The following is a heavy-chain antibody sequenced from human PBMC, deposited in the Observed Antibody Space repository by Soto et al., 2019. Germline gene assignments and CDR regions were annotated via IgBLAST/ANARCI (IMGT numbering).Heavy chain of an antibody. D-gene: IGHD6-13*01. CDR2: ISAYNGNT. J-gene: IGHJ6*02. Sequence: GASVKVSCKASGYTFTSYGISWVRQAPGLGLEWMGWISAYNGNTNYAQKLQGRVTMTTDTSTSTAYMELRSLRSDDTAVYYCARLIAAAGIFTYYYYYYGMDVWGQGTTVTVSS. V-gene: IGHV1-18*04. CDR3: ARLIAAAGIFTYYYYYYGMDV. CDR1: GYTFTSYG.